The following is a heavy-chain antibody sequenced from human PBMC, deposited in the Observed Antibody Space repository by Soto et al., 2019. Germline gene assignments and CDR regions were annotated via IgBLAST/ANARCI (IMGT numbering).Heavy chain of an antibody. CDR3: SRVPTVTIGLFGY. CDR1: GFTFSSYA. D-gene: IGHD4-17*01. V-gene: IGHV3-23*01. J-gene: IGHJ4*02. CDR2: ISGSGGST. Sequence: GGSLRLSCAASGFTFSSYAMSWVRQAPGKGLEWVSAISGSGGSTYYADSVKGRFTISRDNSKNTLYLQMNSLRAEDTAVYYCSRVPTVTIGLFGYWGQGTLLTGSS.